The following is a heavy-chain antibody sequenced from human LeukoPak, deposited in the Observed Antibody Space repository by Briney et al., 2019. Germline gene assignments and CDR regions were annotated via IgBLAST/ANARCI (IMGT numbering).Heavy chain of an antibody. D-gene: IGHD2-15*01. CDR3: ARGYCSGGSCYPSFDY. V-gene: IGHV1-2*04. CDR1: GYTFTGYY. Sequence: GASVKVSCKASGYTFTGYYMHWVRQAPGQGLEWMGWINPNSGGTNYAQKFQGWVTMTRDTSISTAYMELSRLRSDDTAVYYCARGYCSGGSCYPSFDYWGQGTLVTVSS. J-gene: IGHJ4*02. CDR2: INPNSGGT.